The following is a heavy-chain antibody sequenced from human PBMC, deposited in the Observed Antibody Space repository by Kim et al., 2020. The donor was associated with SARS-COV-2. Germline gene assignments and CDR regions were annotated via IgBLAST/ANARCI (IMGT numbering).Heavy chain of an antibody. D-gene: IGHD5-12*01. CDR2: IKSKTDGGTT. CDR3: TTRRGYSGYVSLGFDY. V-gene: IGHV3-15*01. J-gene: IGHJ4*02. CDR1: GFTFSNAW. Sequence: GGSLRLSCAASGFTFSNAWMSWVRQAPGKGLEWVGRIKSKTDGGTTDYAAPVKGRFTISRDDSKNTLYLQMNSLKTEDTAVYYCTTRRGYSGYVSLGFDYWGQGTLVTVSS.